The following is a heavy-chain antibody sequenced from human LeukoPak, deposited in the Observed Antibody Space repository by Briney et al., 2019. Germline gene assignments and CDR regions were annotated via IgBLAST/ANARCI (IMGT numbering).Heavy chain of an antibody. D-gene: IGHD3-22*01. CDR2: INHSGST. V-gene: IGHV4-39*01. CDR3: ARHSRYYYDSSGYYYNGGLHYFDY. CDR1: GGSISSGGYY. Sequence: PSETLSLTCTVSGGSISSGGYYWSWIRQPPGKGLEWIGEINHSGSTNYNPSLKSRVTISVDTSKNQFSLKLSSVTAADTAVYYCARHSRYYYDSSGYYYNGGLHYFDYWGQGTLVTVSS. J-gene: IGHJ4*02.